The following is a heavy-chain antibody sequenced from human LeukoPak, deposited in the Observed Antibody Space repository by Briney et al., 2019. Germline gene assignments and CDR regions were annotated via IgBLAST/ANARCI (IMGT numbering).Heavy chain of an antibody. Sequence: SVKVSCKTSGYTFTDYYMHWVRQAPGQGLEWMGWINPHSGGTNYAQKFQCSVTMTRDTSISTAYMELSRLRSDDTVVYYCARGDIVVVVAATEYYFDYWGQGTLVTVSS. CDR3: ARGDIVVVVAATEYYFDY. CDR2: INPHSGGT. D-gene: IGHD2-15*01. CDR1: GYTFTDYY. V-gene: IGHV1-2*02. J-gene: IGHJ4*02.